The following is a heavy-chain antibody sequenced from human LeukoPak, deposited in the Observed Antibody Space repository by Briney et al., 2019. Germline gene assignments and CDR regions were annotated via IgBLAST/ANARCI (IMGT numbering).Heavy chain of an antibody. D-gene: IGHD1-7*01. CDR3: AKGNGHWNYVSRFDY. CDR2: ISGSGGST. Sequence: GGSLRLSCAASGFTFSSYWMSWVRQAPGKGLEWVSAISGSGGSTYYADSVKGRFTISRDNSKNTLYLQMNSLRAEDTAVYYCAKGNGHWNYVSRFDYWGQGTLVTVSS. CDR1: GFTFSSYW. J-gene: IGHJ4*02. V-gene: IGHV3-23*01.